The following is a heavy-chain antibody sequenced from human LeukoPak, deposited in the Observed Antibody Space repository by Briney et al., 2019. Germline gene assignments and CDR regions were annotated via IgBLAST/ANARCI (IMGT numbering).Heavy chain of an antibody. CDR1: GGSISSGGYY. J-gene: IGHJ4*02. CDR3: AGMVSSTSPFDY. Sequence: SETLSLTCTVSGGSISSGGYYWSWIRQPPGKGLEWIGYIYHSGSTYYNPSLKSRVTISVDRSKNQFSLKLSSVTAADTAVYYCAGMVSSTSPFDYWGQGTLVTVSS. CDR2: IYHSGST. V-gene: IGHV4-30-2*01. D-gene: IGHD2-2*01.